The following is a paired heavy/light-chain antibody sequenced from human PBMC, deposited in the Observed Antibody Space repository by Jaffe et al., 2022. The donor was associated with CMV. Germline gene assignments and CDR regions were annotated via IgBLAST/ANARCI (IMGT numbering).Light chain of an antibody. CDR3: LQDYSYPRI. CDR2: AAS. V-gene: IGKV1-6*01. Sequence: AIQVTQSPSSLSASVGDRVTITCRASQGIGNDLGWYQQKPGKAPKLLISAASSLQSGVPSRFSGSGSGTDFTLTISSLQPEDFATYYCLQDYSYPRIFGQGTKVEIK. CDR1: QGIGND. J-gene: IGKJ1*01.
Heavy chain of an antibody. Sequence: EVYLLDSGGGLVQPGGSLRLSCAASGFTFSSYAMAWVRQAPGKGLEWVSAISGSGLTTYYADSVKGRFTMSRDNSKNTLLLQMNSLRVEDTAVYYCAKFLGPPNCGAGCYSHNFDYWGQGTLVTVSS. J-gene: IGHJ4*02. D-gene: IGHD2-21*02. V-gene: IGHV3-23*01. CDR2: ISGSGLTT. CDR3: AKFLGPPNCGAGCYSHNFDY. CDR1: GFTFSSYA.